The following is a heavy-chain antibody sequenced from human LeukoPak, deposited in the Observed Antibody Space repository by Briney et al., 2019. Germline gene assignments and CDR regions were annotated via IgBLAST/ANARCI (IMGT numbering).Heavy chain of an antibody. CDR1: GYSFTSYW. D-gene: IGHD2-2*02. CDR2: IYPGDSDT. J-gene: IGHJ4*02. V-gene: IGHV5-51*01. CDR3: ARATVQYCSSTSCSTHRYFDY. Sequence: GESLKISCQGSGYSFTSYWIGWVRPMPGKGLEWMGIIYPGDSDTRYSPSFQGQVTISADKSISTAYLQWSSLKASDTAMDYCARATVQYCSSTSCSTHRYFDYWGQGTLVTVSS.